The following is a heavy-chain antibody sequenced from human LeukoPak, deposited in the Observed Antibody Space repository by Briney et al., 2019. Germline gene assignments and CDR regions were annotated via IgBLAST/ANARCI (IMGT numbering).Heavy chain of an antibody. V-gene: IGHV4-38-2*02. J-gene: IGHJ4*02. Sequence: SETLSLTCTVSGYSISSGYYWGWIRQPPGKGLEWIRSIYHSGSTYYNPSLKSRVTISVDTSKNQFSLKLSSVTAADTAVCYCARERGIAAAGTGRDFDYWGQGTLVTVSS. CDR1: GYSISSGYY. CDR2: IYHSGST. CDR3: ARERGIAAAGTGRDFDY. D-gene: IGHD6-13*01.